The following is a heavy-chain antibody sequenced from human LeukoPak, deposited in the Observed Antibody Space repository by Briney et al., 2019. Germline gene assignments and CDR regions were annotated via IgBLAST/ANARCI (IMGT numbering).Heavy chain of an antibody. CDR2: VYYSGST. CDR1: RGSISGYY. J-gene: IGHJ4*02. CDR3: AIRGSYFNGFDY. V-gene: IGHV4-59*08. Sequence: SETLSLTCTVSRGSISGYYWSWIRQPPGKGPEWIGYVYYSGSTNYNPSLKSRVTISVDTSKKQFSLKLRSVTAADTAVYYCAIRGSYFNGFDYWGQGTLVTVSS. D-gene: IGHD1-26*01.